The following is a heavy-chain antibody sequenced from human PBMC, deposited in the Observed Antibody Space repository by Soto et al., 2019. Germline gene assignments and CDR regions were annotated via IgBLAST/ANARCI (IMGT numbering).Heavy chain of an antibody. Sequence: EVQLVESGGGLVQPGGSLRLSCAASGFTFSSYWMSWVRQAPGKGLEWVANIKQDGSEKYYVDSVKGRFTISRDNAKNSMYLQMNSLRAEDTAVDYCAREGSSGWYWYFDLWGRGTLVTVSS. CDR1: GFTFSSYW. CDR3: AREGSSGWYWYFDL. CDR2: IKQDGSEK. D-gene: IGHD6-19*01. J-gene: IGHJ2*01. V-gene: IGHV3-7*03.